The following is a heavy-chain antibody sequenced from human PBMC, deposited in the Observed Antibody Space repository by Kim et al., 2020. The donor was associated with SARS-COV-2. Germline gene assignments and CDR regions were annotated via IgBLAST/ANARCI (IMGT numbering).Heavy chain of an antibody. CDR3: TRDYPAGGGAFDI. Sequence: GGSLRLSCAASAFAFSNSAMHWVRQAPGKGLEWVAVISFGGTSKYYADSVKGRFTISGDNSRTTLFLQMNSLRAEDTAVYYCTRDYPAGGGAFDIWGQGTMVTVSS. J-gene: IGHJ3*02. D-gene: IGHD2-15*01. CDR2: ISFGGTSK. CDR1: AFAFSNSA. V-gene: IGHV3-30*04.